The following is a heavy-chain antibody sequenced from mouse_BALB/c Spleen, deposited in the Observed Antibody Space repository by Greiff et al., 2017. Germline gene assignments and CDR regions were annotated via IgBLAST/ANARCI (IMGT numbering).Heavy chain of an antibody. J-gene: IGHJ4*01. V-gene: IGHV3-6*02. Sequence: EVHLVESGPGLVKPSQSLSLTCSVTGYSIPSGYYWNWIRQFPGNKLEWMGYISYDGSNNYNPSLKNRISITRDTSKNQFFLKLNSVTTEDTATYYCARDRGYYDYDGYAMDYWGQGTSVTVSS. CDR3: ARDRGYYDYDGYAMDY. D-gene: IGHD2-4*01. CDR1: GYSIPSGYY. CDR2: ISYDGSN.